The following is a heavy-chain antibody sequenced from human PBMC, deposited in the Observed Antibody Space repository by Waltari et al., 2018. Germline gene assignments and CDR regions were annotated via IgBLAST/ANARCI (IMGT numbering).Heavy chain of an antibody. Sequence: EVQLLESGGGLVQPGGSLRLSCAASGFTFSSYAMSWVRQAPGKGLEWVSAISGSGGSTYYADSVKGRFTISRDNSKNTLYLQMNSLRAEDTAVYYCASLYSGSYYYFDYWGQGTLVTVSS. CDR2: ISGSGGST. V-gene: IGHV3-23*01. CDR3: ASLYSGSYYYFDY. CDR1: GFTFSSYA. J-gene: IGHJ4*02. D-gene: IGHD1-26*01.